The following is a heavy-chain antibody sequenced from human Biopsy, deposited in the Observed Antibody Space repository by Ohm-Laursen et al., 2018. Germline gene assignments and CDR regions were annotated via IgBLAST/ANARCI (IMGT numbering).Heavy chain of an antibody. J-gene: IGHJ4*02. D-gene: IGHD5/OR15-5a*01. CDR1: GDTFSTSA. CDR2: NIPILGTV. CDR3: AGGKIGGVCLDD. V-gene: IGHV1-69*04. Sequence: SVKVSCKPSGDTFSTSAISWVRQVPGQGLDWMGRNIPILGTVDYGQNFQGRVTITADTSTTFVKLTRLRYDDTAVYYFAGGKIGGVCLDDWGQGTPVTVSS.